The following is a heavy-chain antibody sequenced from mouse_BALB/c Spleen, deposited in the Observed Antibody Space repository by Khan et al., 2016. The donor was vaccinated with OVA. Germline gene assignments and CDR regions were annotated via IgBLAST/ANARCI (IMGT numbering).Heavy chain of an antibody. CDR3: ARQPGYYEGSAMDY. J-gene: IGHJ4*01. Sequence: EVQGVESGGDLVKPGGSPKLSCAASGFTFSSYGMSWVRQTPDKRLEWVATISSGGSYTYYPDSVKGRFTISRDNAKKILYLQMSSLKSEDTAMYYCARQPGYYEGSAMDYWGQGTSVTVSS. V-gene: IGHV5-6*01. CDR2: ISSGGSYT. CDR1: GFTFSSYG. D-gene: IGHD2-3*01.